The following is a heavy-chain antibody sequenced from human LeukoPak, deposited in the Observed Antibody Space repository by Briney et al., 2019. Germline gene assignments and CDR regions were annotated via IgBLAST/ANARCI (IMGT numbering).Heavy chain of an antibody. Sequence: GASVKVSCKASGYTFTSYDINWVRQAPGQGLEWMGWMNPNSGNTGYAQKFQGRVTMTRNTSISTAYMELSSLRSEDTAVYYCARGRKRGDYVSRFDYWGQGTLVTVSS. CDR1: GYTFTSYD. CDR2: MNPNSGNT. CDR3: ARGRKRGDYVSRFDY. D-gene: IGHD4-17*01. V-gene: IGHV1-8*01. J-gene: IGHJ4*02.